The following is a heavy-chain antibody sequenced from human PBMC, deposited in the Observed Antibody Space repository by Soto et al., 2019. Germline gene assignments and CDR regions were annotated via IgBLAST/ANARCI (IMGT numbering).Heavy chain of an antibody. D-gene: IGHD3-22*01. V-gene: IGHV1-46*01. Sequence: QVQLVQSGAEVKKPGASVKVSCKASGYTFTSYYMHWVRQAPGQGLEWMGIINPSGGSTSYAQKFQGKVTMSRDTSTSTVYMELSSLRSEGTAVYYCARDQGDSSGYYPCWFDPWVQGTIVTVSS. J-gene: IGHJ5*02. CDR3: ARDQGDSSGYYPCWFDP. CDR1: GYTFTSYY. CDR2: INPSGGST.